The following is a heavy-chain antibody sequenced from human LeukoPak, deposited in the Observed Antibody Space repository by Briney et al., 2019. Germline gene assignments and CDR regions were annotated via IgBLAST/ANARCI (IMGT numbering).Heavy chain of an antibody. CDR1: GGSISSSSYY. J-gene: IGHJ4*02. D-gene: IGHD3-22*01. CDR3: ARGRRGYYHY. V-gene: IGHV4-39*07. CDR2: IYYSGST. Sequence: SETLSLTCTVSGGSISSSSYYWGWIRQPPGKGLEWIGSIYYSGSTYYNPSLKSRVTISVDTSKNQFSLKLSSVTAADTAVYYCARGRRGYYHYWGQGTLVTVSS.